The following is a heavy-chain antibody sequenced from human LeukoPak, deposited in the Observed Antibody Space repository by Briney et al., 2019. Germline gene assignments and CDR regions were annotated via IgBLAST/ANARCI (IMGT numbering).Heavy chain of an antibody. CDR1: GLTFSSYA. CDR2: ISYDGSNK. CDR3: ARGPVPIAGAKNPFDI. D-gene: IGHD1-26*01. J-gene: IGHJ3*02. Sequence: PGRSLRLSCAASGLTFSSYAMHWVRQAPGKGLEWVAVISYDGSNKYYADSVKGRFTISGDKSKNTLYLQMNSLRPEDTAFYYCARGPVPIAGAKNPFDIWGQGTMVTVSS. V-gene: IGHV3-30*01.